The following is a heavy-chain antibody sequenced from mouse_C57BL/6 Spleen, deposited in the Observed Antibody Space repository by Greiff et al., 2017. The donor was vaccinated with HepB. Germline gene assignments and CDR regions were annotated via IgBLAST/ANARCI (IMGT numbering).Heavy chain of an antibody. J-gene: IGHJ1*03. V-gene: IGHV1-81*01. CDR2: IYPRSGNT. CDR1: GYTFTSYG. Sequence: VQLQQSGAELARPGASVKLSCKASGYTFTSYGISWVKQRTGQGLEWIGEIYPRSGNTYYNEKFKGKATLTADKSSSTAYMELRSLTSEDSAVYFCAISNYGSSHWYFDVWGTGTTVTVSS. D-gene: IGHD1-1*01. CDR3: AISNYGSSHWYFDV.